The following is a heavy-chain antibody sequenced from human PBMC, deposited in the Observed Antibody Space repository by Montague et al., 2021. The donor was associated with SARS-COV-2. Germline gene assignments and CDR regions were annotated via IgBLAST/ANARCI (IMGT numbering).Heavy chain of an antibody. CDR3: TRDYRSVVGDGLDI. Sequence: SLRLSCAASGFTFSYYDMNWVRQAPGKGPEWISYISTSAYTTSYAGSVKGRFTISRDKGKNSLYLQMNSLRVEDTAVYYCTRDYRSVVGDGLDIWGQGTKVTVSS. CDR2: ISTSAYTT. CDR1: GFTFSYYD. J-gene: IGHJ3*02. V-gene: IGHV3-48*03. D-gene: IGHD3-16*02.